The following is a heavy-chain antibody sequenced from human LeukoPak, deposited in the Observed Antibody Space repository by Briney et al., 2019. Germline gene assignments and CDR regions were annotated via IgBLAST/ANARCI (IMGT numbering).Heavy chain of an antibody. CDR2: ISGSGGST. CDR3: AKIPSPYYYDSSGFDYFDY. Sequence: GGSLRLSCAASGFTFSSYAMSWVRQAPGKGLEWVSAISGSGGSTYYADSVKGRFTISRDNSKNTLYLQMNSLRAEDTAVYYCAKIPSPYYYDSSGFDYFDYWGQGTLVTVSS. CDR1: GFTFSSYA. V-gene: IGHV3-23*01. D-gene: IGHD3-22*01. J-gene: IGHJ4*02.